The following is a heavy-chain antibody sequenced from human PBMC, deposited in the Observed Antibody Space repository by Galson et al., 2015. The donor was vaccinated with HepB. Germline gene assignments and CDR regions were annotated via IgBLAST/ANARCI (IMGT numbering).Heavy chain of an antibody. CDR3: ARHQSPVAPKALDC. Sequence: SLRLSCAASGFTFSSYAMCWVRQAPGKGLERVSAISDSGGSTYYADSVKGRFSISRDNSKNTLYLQMNSLTAEDTAVYYCARHQSPVAPKALDCWGQGTLVTVSS. D-gene: IGHD4-23*01. V-gene: IGHV3-23*01. CDR1: GFTFSSYA. J-gene: IGHJ4*02. CDR2: ISDSGGST.